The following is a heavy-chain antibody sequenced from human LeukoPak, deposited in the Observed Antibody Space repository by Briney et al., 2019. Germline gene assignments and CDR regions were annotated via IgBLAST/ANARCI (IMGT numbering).Heavy chain of an antibody. V-gene: IGHV4-59*01. CDR3: AYYSGSYYYYMDV. CDR2: IYYSGST. Sequence: SETLSLTCTVSGGSISSYYWSWIRQPPGKGLEWIGYIYYSGSTNYNPSLKSRVTISVDTSKNQFSLKLSSVTAADTAVYYCAYYSGSYYYYMDVWGKGTTVTVSS. J-gene: IGHJ6*03. D-gene: IGHD1-26*01. CDR1: GGSISSYY.